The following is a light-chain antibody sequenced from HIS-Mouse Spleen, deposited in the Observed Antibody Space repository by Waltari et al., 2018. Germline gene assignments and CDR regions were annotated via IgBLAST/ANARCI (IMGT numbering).Light chain of an antibody. Sequence: SYELTQPPSVSVSPGQTAMITCSGDALPKKYAYWYQQKSGQAPVLVIYEDSKRPSGIPGRVSGSSSGTMATLTISGAQVEDEADYYCYSTDSSGNHRVFGGGTKLTVL. V-gene: IGLV3-10*01. CDR1: ALPKKY. CDR3: YSTDSSGNHRV. CDR2: EDS. J-gene: IGLJ2*01.